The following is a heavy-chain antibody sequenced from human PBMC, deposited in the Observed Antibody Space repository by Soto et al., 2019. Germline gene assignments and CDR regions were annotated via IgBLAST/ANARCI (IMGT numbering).Heavy chain of an antibody. CDR2: IYSHGDT. D-gene: IGHD3-22*01. CDR1: GFTVSNNY. CDR3: ARKMDSCGNGGF. V-gene: IGHV3-53*05. J-gene: IGHJ4*02. Sequence: EVRLVETGGDLIQPGGSLRLSCAVSGFTVSNNYMYWVRQPPGKGLEWVSLIYSHGDTRYADSVRGRFTVSRDNSKNTLYLQMNSLRSEDTAVYYCARKMDSCGNGGFWVQGTLVTVSS.